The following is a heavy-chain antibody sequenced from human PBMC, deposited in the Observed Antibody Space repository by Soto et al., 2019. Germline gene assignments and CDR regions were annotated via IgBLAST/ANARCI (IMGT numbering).Heavy chain of an antibody. J-gene: IGHJ3*02. CDR2: IYYSGST. Sequence: SETLSLTCTVSGGSISSSSYYWGWIRQPPGKGLEWIGSIYYSGSTYYNPSLKSRVTISVDTSKNQFSLKLSSVTAADTAVYYCARRGDDFWSGPFSDAFDIWGQGTMVTVSS. CDR1: GGSISSSSYY. CDR3: ARRGDDFWSGPFSDAFDI. D-gene: IGHD3-3*01. V-gene: IGHV4-39*01.